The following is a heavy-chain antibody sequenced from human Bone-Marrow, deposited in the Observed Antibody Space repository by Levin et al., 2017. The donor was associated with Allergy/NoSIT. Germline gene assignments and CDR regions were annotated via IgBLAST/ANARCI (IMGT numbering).Heavy chain of an antibody. D-gene: IGHD3-10*01. V-gene: IGHV4-59*11. CDR2: MYKTSSA. CDR1: GASINNHH. CDR3: TRQAYGTRYYSRSPKNKQDDYYYMDV. J-gene: IGHJ6*03. Sequence: SETLSLTCTVSGASINNHHWSWIRLSPGKGLEWIGYMYKTSSANFNPSLKSRVSMSADMSKNQFSLSLSSVTAADTAVYYCTRQAYGTRYYSRSPKNKQDDYYYMDVWGRGTTVTVSS.